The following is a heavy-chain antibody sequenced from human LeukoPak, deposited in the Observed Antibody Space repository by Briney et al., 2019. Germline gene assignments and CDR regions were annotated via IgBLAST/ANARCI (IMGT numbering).Heavy chain of an antibody. CDR2: INQDGSEK. J-gene: IGHJ3*02. D-gene: IGHD6-19*01. CDR1: GFTFGSYW. CDR3: AKDRTYSSGWYPAFDI. V-gene: IGHV3-7*03. Sequence: GGSLRLSCAASGFTFGSYWMSWVRQAPGKGLEWVANINQDGSEKYYVDSVKGRFTISRDNFKNTLYLQMNSLRAEDTAVYYCAKDRTYSSGWYPAFDIWGQGTMVTVSS.